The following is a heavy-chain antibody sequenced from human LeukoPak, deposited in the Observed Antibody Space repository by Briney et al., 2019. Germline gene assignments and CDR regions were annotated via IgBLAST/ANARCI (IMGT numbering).Heavy chain of an antibody. V-gene: IGHV3-21*01. Sequence: GGSLRLSCAASGFTLSSYSMNWVRQAPGKGLEWVSSIRSSSSYIYYADSVKGRFTISRDNAKNSLYLQMNSLRAEDTAVYYCAREALGSRQNWGQGTLVTVSS. J-gene: IGHJ4*02. D-gene: IGHD7-27*01. CDR1: GFTLSSYS. CDR3: AREALGSRQN. CDR2: IRSSSSYI.